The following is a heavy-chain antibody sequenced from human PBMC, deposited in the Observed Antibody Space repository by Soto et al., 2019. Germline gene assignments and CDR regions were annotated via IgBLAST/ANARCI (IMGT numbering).Heavy chain of an antibody. D-gene: IGHD2-15*01. CDR2: ISYDGSNK. J-gene: IGHJ4*02. Sequence: PGGSLRLSCAASGFTFSSYAIHWGRQAPGKGLEWVAVISYDGSNKYYADSVKGRFTISRDNSKNTLYLQMNSLRAEDTAVYYCARGGLYCSGGSCYPGYWGQGTLVTVSS. CDR1: GFTFSSYA. V-gene: IGHV3-30-3*01. CDR3: ARGGLYCSGGSCYPGY.